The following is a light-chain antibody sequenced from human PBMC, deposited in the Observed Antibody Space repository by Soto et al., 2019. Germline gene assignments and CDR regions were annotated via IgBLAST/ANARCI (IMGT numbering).Light chain of an antibody. CDR1: DXDIGGYNY. CDR3: SSYTSSATYV. CDR2: ELT. V-gene: IGLV2-14*01. J-gene: IGLJ1*01. Sequence: QSVLTQPASVSGSPGQSITISCTGTDXDIGGYNYVSWYQQHPGKAPKLVIYELTNRPSGVSNRFSGSKSGNTASLTISGLQAGDEADYYCSSYTSSATYVFGTGTKLTVL.